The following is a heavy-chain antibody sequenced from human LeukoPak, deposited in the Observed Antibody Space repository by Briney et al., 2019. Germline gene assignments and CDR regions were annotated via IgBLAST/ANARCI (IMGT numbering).Heavy chain of an antibody. Sequence: PGGSLRLSCAASGFTFSSYDMHWVRQATGKGLEWVSAIGTAGDTYYPGSVKGRFTISRENAKNSLYLQMNSLRAGDTDVYYCARVSIAAAGTVYYFDYWGQGTLVTVSS. V-gene: IGHV3-13*04. CDR2: IGTAGDT. CDR1: GFTFSSYD. D-gene: IGHD6-13*01. CDR3: ARVSIAAAGTVYYFDY. J-gene: IGHJ4*02.